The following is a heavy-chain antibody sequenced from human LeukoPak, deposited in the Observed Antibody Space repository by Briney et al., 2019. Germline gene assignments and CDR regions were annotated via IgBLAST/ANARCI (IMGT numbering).Heavy chain of an antibody. D-gene: IGHD3-10*01. CDR3: ARAKYYYGSGSYYPDY. CDR1: GYTFTSYG. V-gene: IGHV1-18*01. J-gene: IGHJ4*02. Sequence: ASVKVSCKASGYTFTSYGISWVRQAPGQGLEWMGWISAYNGNTNYAQKLQGRVTMTTDTSTSTAYMELRSLRSDDTAVYYCARAKYYYGSGSYYPDYWGQGTLVTVSS. CDR2: ISAYNGNT.